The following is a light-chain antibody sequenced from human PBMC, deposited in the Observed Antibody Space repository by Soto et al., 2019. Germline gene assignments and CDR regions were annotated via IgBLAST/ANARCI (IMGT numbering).Light chain of an antibody. J-gene: IGKJ5*01. CDR1: QSVXSN. Sequence: EIELTQSPATLSVSPGERATLSCRASQSVXSNFDWYQQDPGQAPRILXDCAATRVTGIPARLSGSGSATDFPLPIGRLEPEDFSVYYCQQDGTLPSTFGQGTRLEIK. CDR2: CAA. CDR3: QQDGTLPST. V-gene: IGKV3-15*01.